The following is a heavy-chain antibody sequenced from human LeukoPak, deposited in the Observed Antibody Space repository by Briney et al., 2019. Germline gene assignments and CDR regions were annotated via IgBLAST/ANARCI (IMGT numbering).Heavy chain of an antibody. CDR2: IKEDGSDK. D-gene: IGHD5-18*01. CDR3: ARQLNSYGLLNFDY. J-gene: IGHJ4*02. CDR1: GFMFSSSW. V-gene: IGHV3-7*01. Sequence: GGSLRLSCAASGFMFSSSWMAWVRQAPGKGLEWVANIKEDGSDKNYVDSMKGRFTISRDNAKTSLYLQMNSLRAEDTAVYYCARQLNSYGLLNFDYWGQGTLVTVSS.